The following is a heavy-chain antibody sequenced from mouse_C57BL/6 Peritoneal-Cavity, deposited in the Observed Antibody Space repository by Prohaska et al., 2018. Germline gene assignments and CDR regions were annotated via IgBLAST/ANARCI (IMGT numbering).Heavy chain of an antibody. Sequence: MSCKASCYTFTSYTMHWVKQRPGQGLEWIGYINPSSGYTKYNQKFKDKATLTAEKSSSTAYMQLSSLTSEDSAVYYCARSDITTVVADYWGQGTTLTVSS. J-gene: IGHJ2*01. CDR3: ARSDITTVVADY. D-gene: IGHD1-1*01. V-gene: IGHV1-4*01. CDR2: INPSSGYT. CDR1: CYTFTSYT.